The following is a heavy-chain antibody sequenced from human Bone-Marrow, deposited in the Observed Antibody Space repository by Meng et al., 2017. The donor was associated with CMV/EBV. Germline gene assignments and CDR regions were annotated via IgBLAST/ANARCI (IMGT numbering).Heavy chain of an antibody. CDR2: IIPILGIA. J-gene: IGHJ6*01. CDR1: GFTFTDYG. V-gene: IGHV1-69*10. CDR3: ARLVIVPAAILTWGYGMDV. D-gene: IGHD2-2*01. Sequence: SVKVSCKASGFTFTDYGISWVRQAPGQGLEWMGGIIPILGIANYAQKFQGRVTITADKSTSTAYMELSSLRSEDTAVYYCARLVIVPAAILTWGYGMDVWGQGTTVTGSS.